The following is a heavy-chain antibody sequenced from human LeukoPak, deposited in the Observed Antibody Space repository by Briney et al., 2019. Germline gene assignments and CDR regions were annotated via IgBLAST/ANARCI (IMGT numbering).Heavy chain of an antibody. Sequence: SETLSLTCTVSGGSISSGDYYWSWIRQPPGKGLEWIGYIYYSGSTYYNPSLKSRVTISVDTSKNQFSLKLSSVTAADTAVYYCARVLLWFGELLYWDDDDAFGIWGQGTMVTVSS. D-gene: IGHD3-10*01. CDR3: ARVLLWFGELLYWDDDDAFGI. J-gene: IGHJ3*02. CDR2: IYYSGST. CDR1: GGSISSGDYY. V-gene: IGHV4-30-4*01.